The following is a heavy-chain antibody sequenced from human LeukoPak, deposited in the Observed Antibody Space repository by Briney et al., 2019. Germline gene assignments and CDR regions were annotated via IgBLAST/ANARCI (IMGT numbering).Heavy chain of an antibody. CDR1: TFTFSSIA. Sequence: GGSLRLSCAASTFTFSSIAISWVRQAPDKGLEWVSTISGSGGGTYYADSVRGRFTISRDDSKNTLYLQMNSLRADDTAVYYCARDLGRYRNNFFDYSGQGNLVTVSS. CDR2: ISGSGGGT. CDR3: ARDLGRYRNNFFDY. D-gene: IGHD1-26*01. J-gene: IGHJ4*02. V-gene: IGHV3-23*01.